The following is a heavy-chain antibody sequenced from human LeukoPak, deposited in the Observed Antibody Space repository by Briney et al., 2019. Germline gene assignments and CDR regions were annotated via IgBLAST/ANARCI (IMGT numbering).Heavy chain of an antibody. Sequence: GGSLRLSCAASGVTVSSNYMSWVRQAPGKGLEWVSVIYSGGSTYYADSVKGRFTISRDNSKNTLYLQMNSLRAEDTAVYYCATHPFGSYFFDYWGQGTLVTVSS. CDR3: ATHPFGSYFFDY. J-gene: IGHJ4*02. D-gene: IGHD1-26*01. V-gene: IGHV3-66*02. CDR1: GVTVSSNY. CDR2: IYSGGST.